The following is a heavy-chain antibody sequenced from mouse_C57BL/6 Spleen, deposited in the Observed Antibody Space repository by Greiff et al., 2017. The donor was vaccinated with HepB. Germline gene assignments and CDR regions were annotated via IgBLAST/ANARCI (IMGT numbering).Heavy chain of an antibody. CDR1: GFSLSTSGMG. J-gene: IGHJ4*01. Sequence: VKLVESGPGILQSSQTLSLTCSFSGFSLSTSGMGVSWIRQPSGKGLEWLAHIYWDDDKRYNPSLKSRLTISKDTSRNQVFLKITSVDTADTATYYCARGWLPYYAMDYWGQGTSVTVSS. CDR2: IYWDDDK. CDR3: ARGWLPYYAMDY. V-gene: IGHV8-12*01. D-gene: IGHD2-3*01.